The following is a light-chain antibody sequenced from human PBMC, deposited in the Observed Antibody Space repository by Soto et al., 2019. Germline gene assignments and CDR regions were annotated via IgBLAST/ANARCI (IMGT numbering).Light chain of an antibody. V-gene: IGKV3-15*01. Sequence: EIVFTQSPGTLSLSPGEGCALSCMASQSISSYLAWYQQKPGQAPRLLIHGSSTRAPGIPARFSGSGSGTDFTLTISSLQSEDFAVYYCHQYDHWPQTVGQGTQVEI. CDR3: HQYDHWPQT. J-gene: IGKJ1*01. CDR2: GSS. CDR1: QSISSY.